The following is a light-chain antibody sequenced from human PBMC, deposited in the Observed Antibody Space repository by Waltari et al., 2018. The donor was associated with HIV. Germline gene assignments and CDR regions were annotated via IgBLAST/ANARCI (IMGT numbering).Light chain of an antibody. CDR2: DVS. V-gene: IGLV2-23*02. J-gene: IGLJ2*01. CDR1: NSYNH. CDR3: CSYAGSSTLV. Sequence: QSALTQPASVSGSPGQSITISCTATNSYNHVSWYHHPPAKAPKLLLYDVSERPSGVSNRFSGSKAGNTASLTISGLQAEDEADYCCCSYAGSSTLVFGGGTKLTVL.